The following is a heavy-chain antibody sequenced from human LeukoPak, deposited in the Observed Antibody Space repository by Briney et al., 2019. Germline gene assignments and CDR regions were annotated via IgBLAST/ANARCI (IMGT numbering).Heavy chain of an antibody. D-gene: IGHD3-16*02. J-gene: IGHJ3*02. CDR1: GGSISSSSYY. CDR2: IYYSGST. CDR3: ARIVSMIPRYDYVWGSYRSPPPWAFDI. Sequence: PSETLSLTCTVSGGSISSSSYYWGWIRQPPGKGLEWIGSIYYSGSTYYNPSLKSRVTISIDTSKNQFSLKLSSVTAADTAVYYCARIVSMIPRYDYVWGSYRSPPPWAFDIWGQGTMVTVSS. V-gene: IGHV4-39*07.